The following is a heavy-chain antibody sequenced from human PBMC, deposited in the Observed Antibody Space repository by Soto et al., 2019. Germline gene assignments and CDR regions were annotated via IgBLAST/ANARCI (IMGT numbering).Heavy chain of an antibody. CDR2: IYWDDDK. CDR1: GFSLTTSGVG. J-gene: IGHJ5*02. CDR3: XXXXXXXXXXXXP. V-gene: IGHV2-5*02. Sequence: QITLKESGPTLVKPTQTLTLTCTFSGFSLTTSGVGVGWIRQPPGKALEWLALIYWDDDKRYSPSLKSRLTITKDTSKNQXVXXXXXXXXXXXXXXXXXXXXXXXXXXXXPWGQGTLVTVSS.